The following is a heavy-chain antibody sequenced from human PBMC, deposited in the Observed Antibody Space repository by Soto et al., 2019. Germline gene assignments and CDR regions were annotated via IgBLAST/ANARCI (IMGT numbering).Heavy chain of an antibody. CDR1: CGSISSYY. CDR3: ARDMTRSGYSDGFDN. Sequence: LSLTCTVSCGSISSYYWSWIRQAPGKGLEWIGYIYYSGSTNYNPSLKSRVTISVDTSKNQFSLKLSSVTAADTAVYYCARDMTRSGYSDGFDNWGQGTMVTVSS. V-gene: IGHV4-59*01. J-gene: IGHJ3*02. D-gene: IGHD3-3*01. CDR2: IYYSGST.